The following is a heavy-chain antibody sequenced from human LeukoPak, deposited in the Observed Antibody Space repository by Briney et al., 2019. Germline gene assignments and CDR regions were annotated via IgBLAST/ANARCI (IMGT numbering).Heavy chain of an antibody. CDR3: ARVPREIASI. CDR2: MNPASDNT. V-gene: IGHV1-8*01. Sequence: ASVKVSSKASGYTFTSYDINWVGQATGQGLEWMGYMNPASDNTGYAHKFQGRVTMTTDTSISTAYMELSSVRSEDTAVYYCARVPREIASIWGQGTMVTVSS. CDR1: GYTFTSYD. J-gene: IGHJ3*02. D-gene: IGHD3-16*02.